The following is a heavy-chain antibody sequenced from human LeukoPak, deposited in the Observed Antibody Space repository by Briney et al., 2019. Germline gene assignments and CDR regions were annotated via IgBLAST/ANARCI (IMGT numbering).Heavy chain of an antibody. CDR2: MNPSSGNT. J-gene: IGHJ6*02. CDR1: GYTFTSYD. D-gene: IGHD6-13*01. Sequence: ASVKVSCKASGYTFTSYDINWVRQATGQGLEWMGWMNPSSGNTGYAQKFQGRVTMTRNTSISTAYMELSSLRSEDTAVYYCARGSSSWYFYGMDVWGQGTTVTVSS. CDR3: ARGSSSWYFYGMDV. V-gene: IGHV1-8*01.